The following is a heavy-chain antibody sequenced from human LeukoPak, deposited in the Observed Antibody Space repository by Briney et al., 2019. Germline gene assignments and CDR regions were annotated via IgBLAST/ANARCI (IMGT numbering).Heavy chain of an antibody. V-gene: IGHV3-53*01. CDR2: IYSGGST. CDR3: ARCKGIPFSGSYDY. Sequence: GGSLRLSCAAPGFTVSSNYMSWVRQAPGKGLEWVSVIYSGGSTYYADSVKGRFTISRDNSKNTLYLQMNSLRAEDTAVYYCARCKGIPFSGSYDYWGQGTLVTVSS. CDR1: GFTVSSNY. J-gene: IGHJ4*02. D-gene: IGHD1-26*01.